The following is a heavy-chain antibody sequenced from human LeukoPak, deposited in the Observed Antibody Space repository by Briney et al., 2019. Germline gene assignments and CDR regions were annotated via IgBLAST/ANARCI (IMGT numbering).Heavy chain of an antibody. CDR3: ARHRDMTTVTRTTDAFDI. V-gene: IGHV4-59*08. CDR2: IYFNGNT. CDR1: GGSIYSYY. D-gene: IGHD4-17*01. J-gene: IGHJ3*02. Sequence: SSETLSLTCTVSGGSIYSYYWSWIRQPPGKGLEWIGYIYFNGNTNYDPSLKSRVTISVDTSKNHFSPRLSSVTAADTAVYYCARHRDMTTVTRTTDAFDIWGQGTMVTVSS.